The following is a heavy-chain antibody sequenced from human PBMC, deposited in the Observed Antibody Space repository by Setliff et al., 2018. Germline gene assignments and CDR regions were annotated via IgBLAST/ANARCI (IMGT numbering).Heavy chain of an antibody. J-gene: IGHJ4*02. CDR2: VIQGGSG. Sequence: GGSLRLSCAASGFIFRDYTMVWVRQAPGKGLEWVAGVIQGGSGVYADSVKGRSTISRDNSRNTFFLQTNNLRAEDTATYYCAKDRVNDGYWDFDSWGQGIVVTVSS. CDR3: AKDRVNDGYWDFDS. CDR1: GFIFRDYT. V-gene: IGHV3-23*03. D-gene: IGHD1-1*01.